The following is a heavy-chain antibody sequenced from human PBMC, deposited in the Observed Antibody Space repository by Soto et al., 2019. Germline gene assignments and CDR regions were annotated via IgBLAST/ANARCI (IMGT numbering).Heavy chain of an antibody. V-gene: IGHV1-46*01. CDR3: ARETGVRIAAAGRVYNWFDP. CDR1: GCTFTSYY. D-gene: IGHD6-13*01. CDR2: INPSGGST. J-gene: IGHJ5*02. Sequence: ASVKVSCKASGCTFTSYYMHWVRQAPGQGLEWMGIINPSGGSTSYAQKFQGRVTMTRDTSTSTVYMELSSLRSEDTAVYYCARETGVRIAAAGRVYNWFDPWGQGTLVTVSS.